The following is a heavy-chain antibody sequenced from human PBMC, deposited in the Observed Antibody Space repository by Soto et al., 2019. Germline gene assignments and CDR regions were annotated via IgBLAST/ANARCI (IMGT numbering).Heavy chain of an antibody. J-gene: IGHJ6*02. CDR3: TTEMGDGYSSSWYQYYYYYGMDV. Sequence: PGGSLRLSCAASGFTFSNAWMNWVRQAPGKGLEWVGRIKSKTDGGTTDYAAPVKGRFTISRDDSKNTLYLQMNSLKTEDTAVYYCTTEMGDGYSSSWYQYYYYYGMDVWGQGTTVTVSS. V-gene: IGHV3-15*07. D-gene: IGHD6-13*01. CDR2: IKSKTDGGTT. CDR1: GFTFSNAW.